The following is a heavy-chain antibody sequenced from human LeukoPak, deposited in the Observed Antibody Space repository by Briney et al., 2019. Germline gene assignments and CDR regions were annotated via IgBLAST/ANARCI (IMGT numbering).Heavy chain of an antibody. CDR3: ASRLKNPLDYGLSKYYFDS. CDR2: ISGSGTDT. D-gene: IGHD4-17*01. V-gene: IGHV3-23*01. Sequence: GGSLRLSCAASGFTFSSYAMSWVRQAPGKGLEWVSAISGSGTDTYYADSVRGRFTISRDNSKNTLYLQMNSLRAEDTAVYYCASRLKNPLDYGLSKYYFDSWGQGTLVTVSS. J-gene: IGHJ4*02. CDR1: GFTFSSYA.